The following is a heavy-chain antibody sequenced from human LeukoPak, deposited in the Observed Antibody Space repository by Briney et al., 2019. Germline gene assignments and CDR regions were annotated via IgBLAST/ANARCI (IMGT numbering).Heavy chain of an antibody. V-gene: IGHV5-51*01. CDR2: ISPGDSNP. CDR1: GYSFNTYW. CDR3: ARLNGYCSGGSCYRYGMDV. D-gene: IGHD2-15*01. Sequence: GESLKISCKGSGYSFNTYWSVWVRQMLGKGLGWMGIISPGDSNPRNNPAFQGQVTISVDKSITTAYLQWNSLKASDTATYYCARLNGYCSGGSCYRYGMDVWGQGTTVTVSS. J-gene: IGHJ6*02.